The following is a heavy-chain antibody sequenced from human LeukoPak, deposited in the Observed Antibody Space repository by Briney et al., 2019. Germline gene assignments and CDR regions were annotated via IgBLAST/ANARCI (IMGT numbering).Heavy chain of an antibody. Sequence: GESLKISCKGSGYSFTTYWIGWVRQMPGKGLEWMGIIYPGDSDTRYSPSFQGQVTISADKSISTAYLQWSSLKASDTAMYYCARREGHSGSKKLRGAFDIWGQGTMVTVSS. CDR2: IYPGDSDT. V-gene: IGHV5-51*01. CDR1: GYSFTTYW. J-gene: IGHJ3*02. D-gene: IGHD1-26*01. CDR3: ARREGHSGSKKLRGAFDI.